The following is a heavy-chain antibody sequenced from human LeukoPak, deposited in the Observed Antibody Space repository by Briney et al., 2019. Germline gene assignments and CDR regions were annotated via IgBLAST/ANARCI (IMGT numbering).Heavy chain of an antibody. D-gene: IGHD4-17*01. CDR2: ISYDGSHK. J-gene: IGHJ5*02. V-gene: IGHV3-30*18. CDR1: GITFRSYG. CDR3: AKGARGDTVTSIVGLNWFDP. Sequence: GRSLRLSCAASGITFRSYGMHWVRQAPGKGLEWVAVISYDGSHKYYADSVKGRFSISRDNSKNTLYLQMNSLRADDTAVYYCAKGARGDTVTSIVGLNWFDPWGQGALVTVSS.